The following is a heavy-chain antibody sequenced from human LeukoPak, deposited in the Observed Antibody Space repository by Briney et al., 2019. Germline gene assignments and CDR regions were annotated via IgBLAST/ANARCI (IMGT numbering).Heavy chain of an antibody. CDR1: GFTFSSYW. CDR3: ASWHDYVWGSYRYIGY. J-gene: IGHJ4*02. V-gene: IGHV3-7*01. D-gene: IGHD3-16*02. Sequence: GGSLRLSCAASGFTFSSYWMSWVRQAPGKGLEWVANIKQDGSEKYYVDSVKGRFTISRDNAKNSLYLQMNSLRAEDTAVYYCASWHDYVWGSYRYIGYWGQGTLVTVSS. CDR2: IKQDGSEK.